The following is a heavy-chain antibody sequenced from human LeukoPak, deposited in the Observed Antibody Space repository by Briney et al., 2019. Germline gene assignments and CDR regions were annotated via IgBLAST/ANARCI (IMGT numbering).Heavy chain of an antibody. CDR2: ISSSSSYI. D-gene: IGHD1-7*01. J-gene: IGHJ3*02. CDR3: ARGWVDWNYVGYDAFDI. V-gene: IGHV3-21*01. Sequence: GGSLRLSCAASGFTFSSYSMNWVRQAPGKGLEWVSSISSSSSYIYYADSVKGRFTISRDNAKNSLYLQMNSLRAEDTAVYYCARGWVDWNYVGYDAFDIWGQGTMVTVSS. CDR1: GFTFSSYS.